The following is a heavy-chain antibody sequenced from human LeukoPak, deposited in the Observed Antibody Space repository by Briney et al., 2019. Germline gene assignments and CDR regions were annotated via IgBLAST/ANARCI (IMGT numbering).Heavy chain of an antibody. CDR2: ISAYNGNT. Sequence: ASVKVSCEASGYTFTSYGISWVRQAPGQGLEWMGWISAYNGNTNYAQKLQGRVTMTTDTSTSTAYMELRSLRSDDTAVYYCAREQIWFGELPFDYWGQGTLVTVSS. J-gene: IGHJ4*02. CDR3: AREQIWFGELPFDY. D-gene: IGHD3-10*01. V-gene: IGHV1-18*01. CDR1: GYTFTSYG.